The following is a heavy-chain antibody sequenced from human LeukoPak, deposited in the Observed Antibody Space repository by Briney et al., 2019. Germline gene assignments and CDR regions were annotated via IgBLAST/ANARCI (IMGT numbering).Heavy chain of an antibody. V-gene: IGHV1-46*01. CDR2: INPSGGST. J-gene: IGHJ4*02. CDR1: GYTFTSYY. Sequence: GASVKVSCKASGYTFTSYYMHWVRQAPGQGLEWMGIINPSGGSTSYAQKFQGRVTMTRDTSTSTVYMELSSLRSEDTAVYYCAREPSAYCGGDCQLGDYWGQGTLVTVSS. CDR3: AREPSAYCGGDCQLGDY. D-gene: IGHD2-21*02.